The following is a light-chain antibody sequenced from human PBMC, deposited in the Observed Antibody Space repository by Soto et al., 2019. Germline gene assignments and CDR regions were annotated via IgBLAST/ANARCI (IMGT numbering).Light chain of an antibody. CDR2: DVN. CDR3: SSYTSASTLCV. J-gene: IGLJ1*01. V-gene: IGLV2-14*01. Sequence: QSALTQPASVSGSPGQSITISCTGTSSDVGGFNYVSWYQQHPGKAPKLMIYDVNNRPSGVSYRFSGSKSGNTASLTISGLQAEDDADYYCSSYTSASTLCVFGTGTKVTVL. CDR1: SSDVGGFNY.